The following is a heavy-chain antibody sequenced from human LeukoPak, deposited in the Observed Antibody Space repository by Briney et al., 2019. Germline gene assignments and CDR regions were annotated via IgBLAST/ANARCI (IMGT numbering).Heavy chain of an antibody. D-gene: IGHD4/OR15-4a*01. CDR1: GFTFDDYA. CDR2: ISGDGDST. V-gene: IGHV3-43*02. J-gene: IGHJ6*02. CDR3: AKGGQTIYYYAMDV. Sequence: GGSLRLSCAASGFTFDDYAMHWVRQAPGKGLEWVSLISGDGDSTYYADSVKGRFTISRDNSKNSLYLQMSSLRTEDTALYYCAKGGQTIYYYAMDVWGQGTTVTVSS.